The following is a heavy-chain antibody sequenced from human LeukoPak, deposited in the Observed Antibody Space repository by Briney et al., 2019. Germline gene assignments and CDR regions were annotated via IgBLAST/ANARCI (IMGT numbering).Heavy chain of an antibody. CDR1: GYTFTSYY. CDR2: ISPSGAST. CDR3: ARGSSRSPRDAFDI. Sequence: GASVKVSCKASGYTFTSYYMHGVRQAPGQGLEWMGIISPSGASTTYAQNFQGRVTMTRDMSTSTLYMELSSLKSEDTAVYYRARGSSRSPRDAFDIWGQGTMVTVSS. V-gene: IGHV1-46*01. J-gene: IGHJ3*02.